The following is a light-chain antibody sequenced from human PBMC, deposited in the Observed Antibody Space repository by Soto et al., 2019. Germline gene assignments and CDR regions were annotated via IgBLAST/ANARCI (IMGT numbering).Light chain of an antibody. V-gene: IGLV1-44*01. CDR2: SNN. CDR1: SSNIGSKT. Sequence: QSVLTQPPSASGTPGQRVTISCSGSSSNIGSKTVSWYQQLPGTAPKLLIYSNNQRPSGVPDRFSGSKSGTSASLAISGPQSEDEADYYCAAWDDSLNGVVIGGGTKLTVL. CDR3: AAWDDSLNGVV. J-gene: IGLJ2*01.